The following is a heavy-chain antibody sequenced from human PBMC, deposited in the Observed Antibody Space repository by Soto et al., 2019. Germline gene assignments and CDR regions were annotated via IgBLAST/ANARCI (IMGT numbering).Heavy chain of an antibody. CDR3: ARGGVVLLQQLVPDAFDI. Sequence: ASVKVSCKASGGTFSSYAISWVRQAPGQGLEWMGGIIPIFGTANYAQKFQGRATITADESTSTAYMELSSLRSEDTAVYYCARGGVVLLQQLVPDAFDIWGHGTMVTVSS. CDR2: IIPIFGTA. J-gene: IGHJ3*02. D-gene: IGHD6-13*01. CDR1: GGTFSSYA. V-gene: IGHV1-69*13.